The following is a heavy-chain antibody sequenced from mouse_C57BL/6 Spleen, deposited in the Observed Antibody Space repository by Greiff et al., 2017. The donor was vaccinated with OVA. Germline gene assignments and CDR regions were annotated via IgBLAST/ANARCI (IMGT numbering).Heavy chain of an antibody. J-gene: IGHJ4*01. CDR1: GYTFTSYW. Sequence: VQLQQPGAELVKPGASVKMSCKASGYTFTSYWITWVKQRPGQGLEWIGDIYPGSGSTNYNEKFKSKATLTVDTSSSTAYMQLSSLTSEDSAVYYCARHYDYDDYAMDYWGQGTSVTVSS. CDR3: ARHYDYDDYAMDY. V-gene: IGHV1-55*01. D-gene: IGHD2-4*01. CDR2: IYPGSGST.